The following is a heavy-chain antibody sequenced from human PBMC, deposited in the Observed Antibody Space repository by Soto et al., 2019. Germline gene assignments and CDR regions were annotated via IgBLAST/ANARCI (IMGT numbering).Heavy chain of an antibody. D-gene: IGHD3-3*01. CDR2: ISGSGGST. Sequence: VQLLESGGGLVQPGGSLRLSCAASGFTFSSYAMSWVRQAPGKGLEWVSAISGSGGSTYYADSVKGRFTISRDNSKNTLYLQMNSLRAEDTAVYYCATTTMGDYDFWSGYYNGPYYFDYWGQGTLVTVSS. CDR1: GFTFSSYA. CDR3: ATTTMGDYDFWSGYYNGPYYFDY. V-gene: IGHV3-23*01. J-gene: IGHJ4*02.